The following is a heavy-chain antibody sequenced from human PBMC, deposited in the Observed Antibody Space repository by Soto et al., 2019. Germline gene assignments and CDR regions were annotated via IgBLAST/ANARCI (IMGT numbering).Heavy chain of an antibody. CDR2: IIPIFGTA. J-gene: IGHJ6*02. D-gene: IGHD6-13*01. CDR3: ARDRGGSSWPRVPQYYYGMDV. CDR1: GYTFTSYG. Sequence: SVKVSCKASGYTFTSYGISWVRQAPGQGLEWMGGIIPIFGTANYAQKFQGRVTITADESTSTAYMELSSLRSEDTAVYYCARDRGGSSWPRVPQYYYGMDVWGQGTTVTVSS. V-gene: IGHV1-69*13.